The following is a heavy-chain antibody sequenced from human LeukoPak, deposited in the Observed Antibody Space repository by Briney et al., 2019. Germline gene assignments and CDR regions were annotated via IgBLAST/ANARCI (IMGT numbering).Heavy chain of an antibody. CDR1: GFTFSSYS. CDR3: ARWSYDSFSY. V-gene: IGHV3-48*01. D-gene: IGHD3-22*01. J-gene: IGHJ4*02. Sequence: GGSLRLSCAASGFTFSSYSMNWVRQAPGKGLEWVSCISSSSSTIYYADSVKGRFTISRDNAKNSLHQQMNSLRAEDTAVYYCARWSYDSFSYWGQGTLVTVSS. CDR2: ISSSSSTI.